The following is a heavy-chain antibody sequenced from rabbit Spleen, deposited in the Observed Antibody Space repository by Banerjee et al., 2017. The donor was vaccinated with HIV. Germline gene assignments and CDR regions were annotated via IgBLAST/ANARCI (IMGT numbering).Heavy chain of an antibody. CDR2: INAITGKA. Sequence: QEQPVESGGGLVQPGGSLKISCTASGFSFSNKAVMCWVRQAPGKGLEWIACINAITGKAVYASWAKGRFTFSKTSSTTVTLQMTSLTAADTATYVCPRDLDGVIGWNFGWWGPGTLVTVS. D-gene: IGHD1-1*01. CDR1: GFSFSNKAV. CDR3: PRDLDGVIGWNFGW. J-gene: IGHJ4*01. V-gene: IGHV1S45*01.